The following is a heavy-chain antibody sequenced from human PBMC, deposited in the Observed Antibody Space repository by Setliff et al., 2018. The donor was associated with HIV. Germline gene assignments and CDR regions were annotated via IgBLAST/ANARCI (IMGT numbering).Heavy chain of an antibody. Sequence: GASVKVSCKASGYTFTSYGISWVRQAPGQGLEWMGWSSAYNGNTYYAQELRGRVTMTTDTSTSTAYMELRSLRSDDTAGYYCARVRDLEGYSGYHYYFDYWGQGTLVTVSS. CDR1: GYTFTSYG. D-gene: IGHD5-12*01. V-gene: IGHV1-18*01. J-gene: IGHJ4*02. CDR3: ARVRDLEGYSGYHYYFDY. CDR2: SSAYNGNT.